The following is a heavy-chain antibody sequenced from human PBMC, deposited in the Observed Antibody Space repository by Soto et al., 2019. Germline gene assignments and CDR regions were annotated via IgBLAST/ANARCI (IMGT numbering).Heavy chain of an antibody. CDR2: MNPNSGNT. CDR3: AGGYCSGGSCSAGWFDP. V-gene: IGHV1-8*01. CDR1: GYTFTSYD. J-gene: IGHJ5*02. D-gene: IGHD2-15*01. Sequence: ASVKVSCKASGYTFTSYDITWVRQAAGQGLEWMGWMNPNSGNTGYAQKFQGRVTITRDTSASTAYMELSSLRSEDTAVYYCAGGYCSGGSCSAGWFDPWGQGPLVNFSP.